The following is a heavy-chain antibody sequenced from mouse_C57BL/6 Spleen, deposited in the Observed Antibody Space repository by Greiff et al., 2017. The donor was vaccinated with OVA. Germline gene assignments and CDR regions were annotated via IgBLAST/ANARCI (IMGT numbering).Heavy chain of an antibody. V-gene: IGHV1-72*01. Sequence: QVQLQQPGAELVKPGASVKLSCKASGYTFTSYWMHWVKQRPGRGLEWIGRFDPNSGGTKYNEKFKSKATLTVDKPSSTAYMPLSSLTSEDSAVYYCARGGRGHEWFAYWGQGTLVTVSA. CDR2: FDPNSGGT. CDR1: GYTFTSYW. CDR3: ARGGRGHEWFAY. J-gene: IGHJ3*01.